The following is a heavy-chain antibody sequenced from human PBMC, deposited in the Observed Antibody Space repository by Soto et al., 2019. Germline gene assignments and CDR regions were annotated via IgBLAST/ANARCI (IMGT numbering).Heavy chain of an antibody. CDR2: ISGSGGST. CDR3: AKTAGYYDFWSGFPSSYYFDY. Sequence: EVQLLESGGGLLQPGGSLRLSCAASGFTFSSYAMSWVRQAPGKGLEWVSAISGSGGSTYYADSVKGRFTISRDNSKNTLYLQMNSLRAEDTAVYYCAKTAGYYDFWSGFPSSYYFDYWGQGTLVTVSS. CDR1: GFTFSSYA. V-gene: IGHV3-23*01. D-gene: IGHD3-3*01. J-gene: IGHJ4*02.